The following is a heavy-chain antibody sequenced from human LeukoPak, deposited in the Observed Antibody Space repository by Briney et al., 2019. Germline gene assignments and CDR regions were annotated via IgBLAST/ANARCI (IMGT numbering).Heavy chain of an antibody. Sequence: GGSLRLSCAASGFAFSTYAMSWVRQAPGKGLEWVSSISGSGSNTYYADSVKGQFTISRDSSKSTLYLQMNSLRAEDTAVYYCAKSIPEQQLGRHLVFPCDYWGQGTLVTVSS. CDR3: AKSIPEQQLGRHLVFPCDY. D-gene: IGHD6-13*01. CDR2: ISGSGSNT. J-gene: IGHJ4*02. CDR1: GFAFSTYA. V-gene: IGHV3-23*01.